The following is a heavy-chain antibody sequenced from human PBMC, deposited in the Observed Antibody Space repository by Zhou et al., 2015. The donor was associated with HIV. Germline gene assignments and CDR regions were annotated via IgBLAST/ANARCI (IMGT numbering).Heavy chain of an antibody. V-gene: IGHV1-69*01. Sequence: QVQLVQSGAELKKPGSAVKVSCKASGGTFSDYAVSWVRQAPGEGLEWMGGIITKFETPNYAQKFRGRVTITADEPTNTVYMELSGLRFDDTAVYYCARVVSGWQYYQYYAMDVLGPRDHGSPVSS. CDR2: IITKFETP. D-gene: IGHD6-19*01. CDR1: GGTFSDYA. CDR3: ARVVSGWQYYQYYAMDV. J-gene: IGHJ6*02.